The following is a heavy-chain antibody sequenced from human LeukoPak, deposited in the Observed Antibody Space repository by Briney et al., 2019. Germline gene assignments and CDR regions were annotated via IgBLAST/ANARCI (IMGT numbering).Heavy chain of an antibody. V-gene: IGHV4-59*01. CDR3: ARVVSGDFWSGYPHPYWFDP. CDR2: IYYSGST. J-gene: IGHJ5*02. D-gene: IGHD3-3*01. Sequence: SETLSLTCTVSGGSISSFYWSWIRQPPGKGLEWIGYIYYSGSTNYNPSLKSRVTISVDTSKNQFSLKLSSVTAADTAVYYCARVVSGDFWSGYPHPYWFDPWGQGTLVTVSS. CDR1: GGSISSFY.